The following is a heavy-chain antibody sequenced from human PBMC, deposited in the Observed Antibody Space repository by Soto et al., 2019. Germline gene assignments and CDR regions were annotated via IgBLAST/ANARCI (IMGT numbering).Heavy chain of an antibody. D-gene: IGHD1-26*01. CDR3: AKATYSGSYFSDY. CDR1: GFSFSSSG. Sequence: QVQLVESGGGVVQPGRSLRLSCAASGFSFSSSGLHWVRQAPGKGLEWVAAISYDGSNEYYADSVKGRFTSSRDNSKNSLYLQMNSLRAEDTAVYYCAKATYSGSYFSDYWGQGTLVTVSS. J-gene: IGHJ4*02. V-gene: IGHV3-30*18. CDR2: ISYDGSNE.